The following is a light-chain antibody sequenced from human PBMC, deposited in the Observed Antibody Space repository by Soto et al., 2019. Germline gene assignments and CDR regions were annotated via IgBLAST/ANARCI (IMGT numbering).Light chain of an antibody. CDR1: QGISSY. CDR2: AAS. Sequence: AIQLTQSPSSLSSSLGDRVTITWRASQGISSYLAWYQQKPGKAPKLLIYAASTLQSGVPSRFSGSGSGTDFTPTISRLQPEDFATYYGLQDYNYPFTFGQGTKVDIK. J-gene: IGKJ2*01. V-gene: IGKV1-6*01. CDR3: LQDYNYPFT.